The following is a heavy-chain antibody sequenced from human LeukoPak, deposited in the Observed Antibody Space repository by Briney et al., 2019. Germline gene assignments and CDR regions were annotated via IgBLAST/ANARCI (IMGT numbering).Heavy chain of an antibody. J-gene: IGHJ4*02. D-gene: IGHD3-16*01. CDR2: IYYSGST. Sequence: SETLSLTCTVSGGSISSYYWSWIRQPPGKGLEWIGYIYYSGSTNYNPSLKSRVTISVDTSKNQFSLKLSSVTAADTAVYYCGRVTPGGGALDYWGQGTLVTVSS. V-gene: IGHV4-59*01. CDR1: GGSISSYY. CDR3: GRVTPGGGALDY.